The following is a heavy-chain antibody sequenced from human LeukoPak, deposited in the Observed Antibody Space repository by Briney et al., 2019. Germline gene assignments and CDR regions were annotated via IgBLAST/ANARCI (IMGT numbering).Heavy chain of an antibody. Sequence: GGSLRLSCAASRFTFSSYAMHWVRQAPGKGLEWVAVISYDGSNKYYADSVKGRFTISRDNSKNTLYLQMNSLRAEDTAVYYCARDPREEYYFDYWGQGTLVTVSS. CDR1: RFTFSSYA. V-gene: IGHV3-30-3*01. CDR3: ARDPREEYYFDY. CDR2: ISYDGSNK. J-gene: IGHJ4*02.